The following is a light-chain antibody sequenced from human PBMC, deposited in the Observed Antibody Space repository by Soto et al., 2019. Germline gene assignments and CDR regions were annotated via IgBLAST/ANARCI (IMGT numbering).Light chain of an antibody. CDR1: QGITKW. V-gene: IGKV1-5*03. J-gene: IGKJ1*01. Sequence: DIQMTQSPSALSASVGDRVTITCRASQGITKWVAWYQQKPGQAPNLLIYKASTLESGVPSRFSGSGSGTEFTLTVSSLQPDDFATYYCQHYNSYSEAFGQGTKVDIK. CDR3: QHYNSYSEA. CDR2: KAS.